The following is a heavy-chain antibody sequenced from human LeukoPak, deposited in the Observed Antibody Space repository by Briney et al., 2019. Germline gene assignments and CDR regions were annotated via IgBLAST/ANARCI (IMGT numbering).Heavy chain of an antibody. J-gene: IGHJ3*02. D-gene: IGHD3-22*01. CDR2: ISAYNGNT. CDR3: AREGLYYDSSGYYDAGAFDT. CDR1: GYTFTSCG. V-gene: IGHV1-18*01. Sequence: ASVTVSCKASGYTFTSCGISWVRQAPGQGLEWMGWISAYNGNTNYAQKLQGRVTMTTDTSTSTAYMELRSLRSDDTAVYYCAREGLYYDSSGYYDAGAFDTWGQGTMVTVSS.